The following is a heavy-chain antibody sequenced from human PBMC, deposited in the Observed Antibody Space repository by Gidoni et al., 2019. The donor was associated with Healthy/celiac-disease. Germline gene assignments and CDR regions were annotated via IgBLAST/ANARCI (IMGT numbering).Heavy chain of an antibody. CDR1: GFTFRSYG. Sequence: QVQLVESGGGVVQPGRSLRLSCAASGFTFRSYGMHWVRQAPGKGLEWVAVISYDGSNKYYADSVKGRFTISRDNSKNTLYLQMNSLRAEDTAVYYCAKDRGIVAQTTLDPWGQGTLVTVSS. CDR3: AKDRGIVAQTTLDP. D-gene: IGHD3-22*01. V-gene: IGHV3-30*18. J-gene: IGHJ5*02. CDR2: ISYDGSNK.